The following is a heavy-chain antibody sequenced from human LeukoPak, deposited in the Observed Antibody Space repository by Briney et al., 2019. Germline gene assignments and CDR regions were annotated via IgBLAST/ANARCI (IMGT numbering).Heavy chain of an antibody. CDR1: GGSISSGGYY. V-gene: IGHV4-31*03. Sequence: SETLSLTCTVSGGSISSGGYYWSWIRQHPGKGLEWIGYIYYSGSTYYNPPLKSRVTISVDTSKNQFSLKLSSVTAADTAVYYCARATSFYGGNFYFDYWGQGTLVTVSS. CDR3: ARATSFYGGNFYFDY. CDR2: IYYSGST. J-gene: IGHJ4*02. D-gene: IGHD4-23*01.